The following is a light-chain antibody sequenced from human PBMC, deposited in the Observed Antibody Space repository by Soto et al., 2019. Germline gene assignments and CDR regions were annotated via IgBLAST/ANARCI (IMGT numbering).Light chain of an antibody. CDR2: EVN. J-gene: IGLJ2*01. CDR1: SRDGGSYNL. V-gene: IGLV2-23*02. CDR3: CSFAGSITFVV. Sequence: QSALTQPASVTGSPGQSITISCTGSSRDGGSYNLVSWYQHHPGNAPKLIIFEVNKRPSGISNRFSGSKSGSTASLTISGLQADDEADYYCCSFAGSITFVVFGVGTKVTVL.